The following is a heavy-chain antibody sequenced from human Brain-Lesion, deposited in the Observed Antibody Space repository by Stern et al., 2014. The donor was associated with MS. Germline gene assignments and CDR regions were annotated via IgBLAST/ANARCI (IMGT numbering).Heavy chain of an antibody. D-gene: IGHD3-10*01. Sequence: VQLVQSGAEVKKTGASVKGSCKASGYTFTGYYMYWVRQAPGQGLEWMGGVNPNSGGTHYAQKFQGRVTMTRDTSITTAYMELSRLRSDDTAVYYCARGYYGSGRPQKGMDVWGQGTTVTVSS. J-gene: IGHJ6*02. CDR1: GYTFTGYY. V-gene: IGHV1-2*02. CDR3: ARGYYGSGRPQKGMDV. CDR2: VNPNSGGT.